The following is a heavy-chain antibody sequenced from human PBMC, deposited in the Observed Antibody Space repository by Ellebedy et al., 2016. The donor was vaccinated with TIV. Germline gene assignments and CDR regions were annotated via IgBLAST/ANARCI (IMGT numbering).Heavy chain of an antibody. D-gene: IGHD6-19*01. CDR2: IDFSGST. Sequence: SETLSLTCTVSGDSISSTNYFWDWIRQPPGKGLEWIGSIDFSGSTYYNPSLRSRVTIAEDTSKNQFSLKLSSVSAADAAVYYCARRQEQLNTRYYYYGMDVWGQGTTVLVSS. CDR1: GDSISSTNYF. V-gene: IGHV4-39*01. CDR3: ARRQEQLNTRYYYYGMDV. J-gene: IGHJ6*02.